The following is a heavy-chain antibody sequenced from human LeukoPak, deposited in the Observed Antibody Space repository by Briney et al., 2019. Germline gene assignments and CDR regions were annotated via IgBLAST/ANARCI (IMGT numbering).Heavy chain of an antibody. J-gene: IGHJ4*02. D-gene: IGHD2-15*01. Sequence: PGRSLRLSCAAFGFTFDDYAMHWVRQAPGKGLEWVSGISWNSGSIGYADSVKGRFTISRDNAKNSLYLQMNSLRAEDMALYYCAKDGTRSGGNFDYWGQGTLVTVSS. CDR2: ISWNSGSI. CDR3: AKDGTRSGGNFDY. CDR1: GFTFDDYA. V-gene: IGHV3-9*03.